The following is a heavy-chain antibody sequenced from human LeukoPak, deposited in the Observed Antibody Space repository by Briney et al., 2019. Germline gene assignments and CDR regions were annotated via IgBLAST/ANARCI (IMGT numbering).Heavy chain of an antibody. J-gene: IGHJ1*01. CDR3: ASHQSSSWSSSGSSYFAD. V-gene: IGHV1-69*13. Sequence: GASVKVSCKASGGTFNSYAMSWVRQAPGQGREGRGGIIPLFRTANYAQKFQGTVPITAAESPSTAYLELSSLRSEDTAVYYCASHQSSSWSSSGSSYFADGGQGTLVTVHS. CDR2: IIPLFRTA. D-gene: IGHD6-13*01. CDR1: GGTFNSYA.